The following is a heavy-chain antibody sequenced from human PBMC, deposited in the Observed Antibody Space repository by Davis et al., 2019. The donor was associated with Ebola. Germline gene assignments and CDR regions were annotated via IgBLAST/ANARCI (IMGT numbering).Heavy chain of an antibody. CDR1: GGTFSTSD. CDR3: ARDLGRYDDH. CDR2: IIPMVGTA. Sequence: AASVKVSCKASGGTFSTSDINWVRQAPGQGLEWMGRIIPMVGTATYAQKFQGRVTITADKSTSTAYMEMRGLRSEDTAVYYCARDLGRYDDHWGQGTLVTVSS. D-gene: IGHD1-26*01. V-gene: IGHV1-69*04. J-gene: IGHJ4*02.